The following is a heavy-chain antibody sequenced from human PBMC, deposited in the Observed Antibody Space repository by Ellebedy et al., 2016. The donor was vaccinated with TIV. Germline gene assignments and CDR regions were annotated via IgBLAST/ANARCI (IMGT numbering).Heavy chain of an antibody. CDR3: VKGGSRFCSGVSCYTGDY. V-gene: IGHV3-74*01. D-gene: IGHD2-15*01. J-gene: IGHJ4*02. CDR1: GFSFSDYW. CDR2: INNDGTRI. Sequence: GGSLRLXXAASGFSFSDYWMHWVCQVPGKGLVWVPRINNDGTRISYADSVKGRFTVSRDNAKSTLYVQATSLRAEDTAVYYCVKGGSRFCSGVSCYTGDYWGQGTLVTVSS.